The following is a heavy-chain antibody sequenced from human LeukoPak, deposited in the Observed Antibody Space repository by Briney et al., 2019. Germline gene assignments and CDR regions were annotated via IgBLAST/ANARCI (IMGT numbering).Heavy chain of an antibody. J-gene: IGHJ6*03. CDR1: GGSISSYD. V-gene: IGHV4-4*07. CDR3: ARVREYCSSTSCNIKDYYYYMDV. Sequence: SETLSLTCTVSGGSISSYDWSWIRQPAGKGLEWIGRIYTSGSTNYNPSLKSRVTMSVDTSKNQFSLKLSSVTAADTAVYYCARVREYCSSTSCNIKDYYYYMDVWGKGTTVTVSS. CDR2: IYTSGST. D-gene: IGHD2-2*01.